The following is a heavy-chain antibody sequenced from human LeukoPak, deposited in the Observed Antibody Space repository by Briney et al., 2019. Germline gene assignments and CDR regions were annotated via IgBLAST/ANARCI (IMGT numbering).Heavy chain of an antibody. CDR1: GFTFDDYV. CDR3: AKEDSSDWSFDY. V-gene: IGHV3-43*02. Sequence: GGSLRLSCSASGFTFDDYVVHWVRQAPGKGLEWFSLITWDRRSPYYADSVKGRFTISRDNSKNSLYLQMNSLRPEDTALYYCAKEDSSDWSFDYWGQGTLVTVSS. J-gene: IGHJ4*02. CDR2: ITWDRRSP. D-gene: IGHD6-19*01.